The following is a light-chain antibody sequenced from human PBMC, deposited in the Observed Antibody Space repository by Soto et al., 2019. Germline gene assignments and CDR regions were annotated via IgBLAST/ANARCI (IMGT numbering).Light chain of an antibody. V-gene: IGLV2-8*01. CDR3: SSYAGSNNLD. Sequence: QSALTQPPSASGSPGQSVTISCTGSNSVIGAYDFVSWYQQHPGKAPKLMIYEVTKRPSGVPDRFSGSKSGNTASLTVSGLQAEDEADYYCSSYAGSNNLDFGGGTKLTVL. J-gene: IGLJ2*01. CDR2: EVT. CDR1: NSVIGAYDF.